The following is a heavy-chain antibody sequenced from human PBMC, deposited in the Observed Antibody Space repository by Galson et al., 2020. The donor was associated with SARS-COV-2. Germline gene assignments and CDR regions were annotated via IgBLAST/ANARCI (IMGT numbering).Heavy chain of an antibody. CDR2: IYYSGST. D-gene: IGHD3-10*01. V-gene: IGHV4-59*01. Sequence: ETSETLSLTCTVSGGSISSYYWSWIRQPPGKGLEWIGYIYYSGSTNYNPSLKSRVTISVDTSKNQFSLKLSSVTAADTAVYYCARDHPELLWCGELPGRFDPWGQGTLVTVSS. J-gene: IGHJ5*02. CDR1: GGSISSYY. CDR3: ARDHPELLWCGELPGRFDP.